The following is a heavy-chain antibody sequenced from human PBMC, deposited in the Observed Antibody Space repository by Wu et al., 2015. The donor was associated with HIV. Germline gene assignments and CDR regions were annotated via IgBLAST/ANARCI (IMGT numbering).Heavy chain of an antibody. CDR2: INPNSGGT. Sequence: VHLVQSGAEVKKPGATVKISCKVSGYTFIDQYMHWVRQAPGQGLEWMGWINPNSGGTNYAQKFQGRVTMTRDTSISTAYMELSRLRSDDTAVYYCARRSRGGVAGDYWGQGTLVTVSS. J-gene: IGHJ4*02. V-gene: IGHV1-2*02. CDR1: GYTFIDQY. D-gene: IGHD3-3*01. CDR3: ARRSRGGVAGDY.